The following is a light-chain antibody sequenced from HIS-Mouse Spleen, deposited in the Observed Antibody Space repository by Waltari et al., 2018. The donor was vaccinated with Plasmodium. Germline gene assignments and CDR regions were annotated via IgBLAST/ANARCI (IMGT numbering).Light chain of an antibody. Sequence: SYELTQPPSVSVSPGQTARITCSGDALPKKYAYWCQQKSGQAPVLVSDEDRKRPSGIPGGVAGFSSGTRATLTSRGAQVEDEADYDCYSTDSSGNHRVFGGGTKLTVL. V-gene: IGLV3-10*01. CDR1: ALPKKY. J-gene: IGLJ3*02. CDR2: EDR. CDR3: YSTDSSGNHRV.